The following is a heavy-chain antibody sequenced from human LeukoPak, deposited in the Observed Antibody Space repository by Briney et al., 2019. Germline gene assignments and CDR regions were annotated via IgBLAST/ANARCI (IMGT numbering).Heavy chain of an antibody. CDR2: IKQDGSEK. CDR1: GFTFSSYW. D-gene: IGHD6-13*01. J-gene: IGHJ6*02. CDR3: ARERAYSSSHYGMDV. Sequence: GGSLRLSCAASGFTFSSYWMSWVRQAPGKGLEWVANIKQDGSEKYYVDSVKGRFTISRDNAKNSLYLQMNSLRAEDTAVYYCARERAYSSSHYGMDVWGQGTTVTVSS. V-gene: IGHV3-7*01.